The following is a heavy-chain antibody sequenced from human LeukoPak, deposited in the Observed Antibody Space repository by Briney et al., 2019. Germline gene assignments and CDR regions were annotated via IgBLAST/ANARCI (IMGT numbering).Heavy chain of an antibody. D-gene: IGHD3-10*02. CDR2: ISYDGSNK. CDR3: AKRSMIGLDY. Sequence: GGSLRLSCAASGFTFSSYGMHWVRQAPGKGLEWVAVISYDGSNKYYADSVKGRFTISRDNSKNTLYLQMNSLRAEDTAVYYCAKRSMIGLDYWGQGTLVTVSS. J-gene: IGHJ4*02. V-gene: IGHV3-30*18. CDR1: GFTFSSYG.